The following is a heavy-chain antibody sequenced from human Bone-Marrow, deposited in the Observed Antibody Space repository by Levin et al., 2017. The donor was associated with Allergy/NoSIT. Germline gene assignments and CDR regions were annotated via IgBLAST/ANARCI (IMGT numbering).Heavy chain of an antibody. V-gene: IGHV1-2*06. D-gene: IGHD6-6*01. CDR2: INPNSGGT. CDR3: ARGTGIRAARFRAFDY. Sequence: GESLKISCKASGYTFTGYYMHWVRQAPGQGLEWMGRINPNSGGTNYAQKFQGRVTMTRDTSISTAYMELSRLRSDDTAVYYWARGTGIRAARFRAFDYWGQGTLVTVSS. J-gene: IGHJ4*02. CDR1: GYTFTGYY.